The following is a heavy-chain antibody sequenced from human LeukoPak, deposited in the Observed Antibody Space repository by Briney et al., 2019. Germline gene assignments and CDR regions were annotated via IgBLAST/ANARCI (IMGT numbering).Heavy chain of an antibody. CDR3: ARFMTTKHSFVY. CDR2: IKSKTSGWTT. J-gene: IGHJ4*02. Sequence: GGSLRLSCAASGFTFSDAWMSWVRQTPGKGLEWVGRIKSKTSGWTTDYAAPVKGRFTISRDDSKNTLYLQMNSLKTEDTAVYYCARFMTTKHSFVYWGQGTLVTVSS. CDR1: GFTFSDAW. D-gene: IGHD3-16*01. V-gene: IGHV3-15*01.